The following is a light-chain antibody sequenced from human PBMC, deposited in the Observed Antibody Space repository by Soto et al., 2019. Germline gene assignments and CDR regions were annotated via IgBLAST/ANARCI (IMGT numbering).Light chain of an antibody. CDR3: AAWDDSVKGWV. CDR1: GSSIGNNA. J-gene: IGLJ3*02. CDR2: DDD. Sequence: QSVLTQPPSVSGAPRQRVTISCSGSGSSIGNNAVKWYQQVPGKAPKLLNSDDDLLPSGVSDRFSASKSGTSASLAISEVQSEDEADYYCAAWDDSVKGWVFGGGTNLTVL. V-gene: IGLV1-36*01.